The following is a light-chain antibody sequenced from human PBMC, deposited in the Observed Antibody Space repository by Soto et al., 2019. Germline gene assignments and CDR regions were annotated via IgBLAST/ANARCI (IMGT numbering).Light chain of an antibody. CDR3: QVRTNWSIA. J-gene: IGKJ5*01. V-gene: IGKV3-11*01. CDR1: QSVSSN. Sequence: MVMTQCPGTLSVSPGERATLSCRTSQSVSSNLAWYQQKPGQAPRLLIYGASTRATGIPATFSGTGSGTDFPPTINNLEPEDFAVYYCQVRTNWSIAFGRGTRLEI. CDR2: GAS.